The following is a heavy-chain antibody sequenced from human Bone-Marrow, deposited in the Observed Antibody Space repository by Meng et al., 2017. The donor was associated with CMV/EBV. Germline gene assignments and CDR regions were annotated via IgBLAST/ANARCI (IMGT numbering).Heavy chain of an antibody. D-gene: IGHD2-2*01. Sequence: GESLKISCAASGFTFSDYYMSWIRQAPGKGLEWVAFIRYDGSNKYYADSVKGRFTISRDNSKNTLYLQMNSLRAEDTAVYYCAKDVVVVPRGYGMDVWGQGTTVTVSS. V-gene: IGHV3-30*02. CDR3: AKDVVVVPRGYGMDV. CDR2: IRYDGSNK. CDR1: GFTFSDYY. J-gene: IGHJ6*02.